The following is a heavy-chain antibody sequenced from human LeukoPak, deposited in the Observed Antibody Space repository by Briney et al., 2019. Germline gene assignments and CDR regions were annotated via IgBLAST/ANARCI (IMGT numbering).Heavy chain of an antibody. CDR3: AREVSEGFDF. J-gene: IGHJ4*02. CDR2: FGTRSTSV. D-gene: IGHD3-22*01. Sequence: GGSLRLSCAASGFTFSGYSMNWIRQAPGKGLEWVSSFGTRSTSVYHAGSVKGRFAISRDNAKDSLYLQMNSLRAEDTALYYCAREVSEGFDFWGQGTLVTVSS. V-gene: IGHV3-21*01. CDR1: GFTFSGYS.